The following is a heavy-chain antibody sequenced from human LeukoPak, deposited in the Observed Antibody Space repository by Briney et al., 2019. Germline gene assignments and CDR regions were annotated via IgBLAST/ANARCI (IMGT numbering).Heavy chain of an antibody. J-gene: IGHJ5*02. CDR3: ARGGCSSTSCYPRFNWSDP. CDR1: GGSISSGGYY. CDR2: IYYSGST. V-gene: IGHV4-31*03. D-gene: IGHD2-2*01. Sequence: SETLSLTCTVSGGSISSGGYYWSWIRQHPGKGLEWIGYIYYSGSTYYNPSLKSRVTISVDTSKNQFSLKLSSVTAADTAVYYCARGGCSSTSCYPRFNWSDPWGQGTLVTVSS.